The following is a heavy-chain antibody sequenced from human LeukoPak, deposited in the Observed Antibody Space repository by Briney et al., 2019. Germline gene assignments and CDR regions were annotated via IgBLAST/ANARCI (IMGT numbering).Heavy chain of an antibody. CDR1: GLTFSRYE. J-gene: IGHJ4*02. D-gene: IGHD2-21*02. V-gene: IGHV3-48*03. Sequence: GGSLRLSCTASGLTFSRYEMYWVRQAPGKGLQWISYISSGRGSTIYYTESVKGRFTISRDNAKNLLYLQMTSLRAEDTAVYYCATHPLVTATPDTGPDSRKDYWGQGTLVTVSS. CDR3: ATHPLVTATPDTGPDSRKDY. CDR2: ISSGRGSTI.